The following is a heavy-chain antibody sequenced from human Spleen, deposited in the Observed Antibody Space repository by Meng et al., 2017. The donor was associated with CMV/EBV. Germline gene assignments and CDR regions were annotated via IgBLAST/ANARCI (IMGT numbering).Heavy chain of an antibody. D-gene: IGHD6-19*01. CDR3: ARVRKQRLVDWFDP. CDR2: INPSTSTT. V-gene: IGHV1-46*02. J-gene: IGHJ5*02. CDR1: GYTFDNNY. Sequence: SGYTFDNNYVHWVRQAPGQGLEWMGMINPSTSTTTYAQKFQGRVTLTRDTSTSTVYMELSTLRSDDTAVYYCARVRKQRLVDWFDPWGQGTLVTVSS.